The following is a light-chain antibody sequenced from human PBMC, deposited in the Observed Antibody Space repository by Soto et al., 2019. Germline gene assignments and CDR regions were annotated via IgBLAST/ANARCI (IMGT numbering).Light chain of an antibody. CDR2: DAS. CDR1: QSVSSY. J-gene: IGKJ2*01. Sequence: EIVLTQSPATLSLSPGTRATLSCRASQSVSSYLAWYQQQPGQPPRLLIYDASYMATGIPARFSGSGSGRVFTRTISSLEPEDFAVYYCPQRSRWPRYTFGQGTKLEIK. V-gene: IGKV3-11*02. CDR3: PQRSRWPRYT.